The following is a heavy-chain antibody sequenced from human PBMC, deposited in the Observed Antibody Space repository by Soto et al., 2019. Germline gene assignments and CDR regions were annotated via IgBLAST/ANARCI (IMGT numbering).Heavy chain of an antibody. CDR3: ARGDGDYYDGNGYLGRH. CDR1: GFTFSSYW. Sequence: EVQLVESGGGLVQPGGSLTLSCAASGFTFSSYWMHWVRQAPGKGLVWVARIKSDGSGTIYADSVKGRLTISSDNARNTLYLQMNSLRAEDTAVYFCARGDGDYYDGNGYLGRHWGQGTLVTVSS. D-gene: IGHD3-22*01. V-gene: IGHV3-74*01. CDR2: IKSDGSGT. J-gene: IGHJ4*02.